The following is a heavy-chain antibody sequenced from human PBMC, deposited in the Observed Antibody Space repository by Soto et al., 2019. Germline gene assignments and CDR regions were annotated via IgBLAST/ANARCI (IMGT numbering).Heavy chain of an antibody. CDR3: ARECSGGICYGYYFDY. V-gene: IGHV3-7*01. D-gene: IGHD2-15*01. J-gene: IGHJ4*02. CDR1: GFTLSSYW. Sequence: EVQLVESGGGLVQLGGSLRLSCATSGFTLSSYWMSWVRQAPGKGLEWVANIKRDGSEKYYVDSVQGRFTITRDNAKNSLYLQMNSLRAEDTAVYYCARECSGGICYGYYFDYWGQGTLVTVSS. CDR2: IKRDGSEK.